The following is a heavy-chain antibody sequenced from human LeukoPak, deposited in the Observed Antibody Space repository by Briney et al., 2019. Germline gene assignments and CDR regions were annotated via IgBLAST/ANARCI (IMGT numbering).Heavy chain of an antibody. J-gene: IGHJ4*02. V-gene: IGHV1-46*01. CDR2: INPTGDTT. Sequence: ASVKVSCKASGYTFTSYYMHWVRQAPGQGLEWMGVINPTGDTTNYAQNFQGRFTMTTDTSTTTVYMELNSLRADDTAVYFCAREGPSFDYWGQGTLVTVSS. CDR1: GYTFTSYY. CDR3: AREGPSFDY.